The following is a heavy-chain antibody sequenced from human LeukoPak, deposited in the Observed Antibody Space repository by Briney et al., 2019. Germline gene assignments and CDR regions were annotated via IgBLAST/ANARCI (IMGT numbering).Heavy chain of an antibody. CDR2: IPNGGNAI. J-gene: IGHJ6*03. Sequence: GGSLRLSPAPSGYTSSDSYLSWIPQALRGGGEWISHIPNGGNAIYYADSVKGRFTISRDNAKESLSLQMSSLRDDDTAVYYCARMSSRSVFYYMDVWGKGTTVTVSS. CDR1: GYTSSDSY. CDR3: ARMSSRSVFYYMDV. V-gene: IGHV3-11*01. D-gene: IGHD2-15*01.